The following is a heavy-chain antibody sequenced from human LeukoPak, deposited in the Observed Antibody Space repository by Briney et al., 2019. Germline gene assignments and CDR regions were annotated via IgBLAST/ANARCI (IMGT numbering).Heavy chain of an antibody. Sequence: GGSLRLSCAASGFTFSSYEMNWVRQAPGKGLEWVSYISRSGSTIYYADSVKGRFTISRDNAKNSLYLQMNSLRAEDTALYYCAKGVRYFDWYYGAFDIWGQGTMVTVSS. D-gene: IGHD3-9*01. CDR2: ISRSGSTI. CDR1: GFTFSSYE. V-gene: IGHV3-48*03. J-gene: IGHJ3*02. CDR3: AKGVRYFDWYYGAFDI.